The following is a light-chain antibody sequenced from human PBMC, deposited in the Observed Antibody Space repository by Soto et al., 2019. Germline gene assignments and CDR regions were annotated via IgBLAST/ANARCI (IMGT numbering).Light chain of an antibody. CDR3: QQLNSYPWT. CDR2: AAS. J-gene: IGKJ1*01. V-gene: IGKV1-9*01. CDR1: QGISSY. Sequence: DIQLTQSPSFLSASVGDRVTITCRASQGISSYLAWYQQKPGKAPKVLIYAASTLQSGVPSRFSGSGSGTEFTLTISSRQPEDFATYFCQQLNSYPWTFGKGTKVEIK.